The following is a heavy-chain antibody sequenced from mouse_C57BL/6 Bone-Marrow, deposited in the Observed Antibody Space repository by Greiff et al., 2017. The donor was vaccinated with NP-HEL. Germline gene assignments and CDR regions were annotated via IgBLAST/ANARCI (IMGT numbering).Heavy chain of an antibody. CDR3: ARKDYSNYVEGVYFDY. CDR1: GFNIKNTY. Sequence: EVQGVESVAELVRPGASVKLSCTASGFNIKNTYMHWVKQRPEQGLEWIGRIDPANGNTKYAPKFQGKATITADTSSNTAYLQLSSLTSEDTAIYYCARKDYSNYVEGVYFDYWGQGTTLTVSS. D-gene: IGHD2-5*01. V-gene: IGHV14-3*01. CDR2: IDPANGNT. J-gene: IGHJ2*01.